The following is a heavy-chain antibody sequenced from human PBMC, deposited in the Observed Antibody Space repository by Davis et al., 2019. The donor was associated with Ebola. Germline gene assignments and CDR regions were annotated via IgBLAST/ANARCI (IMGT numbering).Heavy chain of an antibody. CDR1: GFNFSPYS. Sequence: GESLKISCAASGFNFSPYSMNWVRQAPGKGLEWVSSISSSSSYIYYADSVKGRFTISRDNAKNSLYLQMNSLRAEDTAVYYCARIGEPAVAGDNYYYYGMDVWGKGTTVTVSS. CDR2: ISSSSSYI. V-gene: IGHV3-21*01. D-gene: IGHD6-19*01. J-gene: IGHJ6*04. CDR3: ARIGEPAVAGDNYYYYGMDV.